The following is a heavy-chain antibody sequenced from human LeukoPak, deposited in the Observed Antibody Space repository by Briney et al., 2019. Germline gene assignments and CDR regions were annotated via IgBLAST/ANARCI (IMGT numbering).Heavy chain of an antibody. Sequence: GASVKVSCKASGYTFTSYYMHWVRQAPGQGLEWMGVINPSGGSTSYAQKFQGRVTMTRDTSTSTVYMELSSLRSEDTAVYYCARGAPRFLEWLKGFDPWGQGTLVTVSS. D-gene: IGHD3-3*01. V-gene: IGHV1-46*03. CDR1: GYTFTSYY. CDR2: INPSGGST. J-gene: IGHJ5*02. CDR3: ARGAPRFLEWLKGFDP.